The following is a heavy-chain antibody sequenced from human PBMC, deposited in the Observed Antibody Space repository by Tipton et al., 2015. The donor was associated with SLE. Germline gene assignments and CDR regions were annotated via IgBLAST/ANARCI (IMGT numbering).Heavy chain of an antibody. D-gene: IGHD6-19*01. V-gene: IGHV4-59*11. CDR1: GGSIRSHY. J-gene: IGHJ3*02. Sequence: TLSLTCKVSGGSIRSHYWNWIRQTPGKGLEWIGYVSYSGTNYNPSLKSRVTMSLDTSNNQFSLKLSSVTAADTAVYYCARGRYSSGWYWGADAFDIWGQGTMVTVSS. CDR3: ARGRYSSGWYWGADAFDI. CDR2: VSYSGT.